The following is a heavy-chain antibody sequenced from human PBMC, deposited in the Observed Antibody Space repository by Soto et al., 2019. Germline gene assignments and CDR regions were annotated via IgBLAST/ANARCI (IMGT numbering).Heavy chain of an antibody. CDR2: IYWDDDD. D-gene: IGHD6-6*01. J-gene: IGHJ4*02. Sequence: QITLKESGPTLVKPTETLTLTCTFSGFSLTSLGETVGWIRQPPGKALEWLALIYWDDDDHYSPSLESRLAINKVDSSYYDDITLTKIYHLVTATYYCVHTHFVRPPYDWGQGTLVTVPS. V-gene: IGHV2-5*02. CDR3: VHTHFVRPPYD. CDR1: GFSLTSLGET.